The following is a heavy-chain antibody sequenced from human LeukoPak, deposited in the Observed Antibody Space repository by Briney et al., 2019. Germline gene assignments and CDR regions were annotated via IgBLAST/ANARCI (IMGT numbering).Heavy chain of an antibody. CDR3: ASSYYYDNSGYYGY. Sequence: PSETLSLTCTVSGDSISSYYWSWIRQPPGKGLEWIGYIYYSGSTNYNPSLKSRVTISVDTSKNQFSLKLSSVTAADTAVYYCASSYYYDNSGYYGYWGQGTLVTVSS. V-gene: IGHV4-59*01. J-gene: IGHJ4*02. CDR2: IYYSGST. D-gene: IGHD3-22*01. CDR1: GDSISSYY.